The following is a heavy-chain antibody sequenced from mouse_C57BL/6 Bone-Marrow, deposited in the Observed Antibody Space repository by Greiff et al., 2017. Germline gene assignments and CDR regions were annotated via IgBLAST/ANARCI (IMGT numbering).Heavy chain of an antibody. J-gene: IGHJ2*01. CDR2: IDTETGGT. V-gene: IGHV1-15*01. CDR3: TRETFYYGKDY. CDR1: GYKFTDYE. D-gene: IGHD2-1*01. Sequence: QVQLKESGAELVRPGASVTLSCKASGYKFTDYEMHWVKQTPVHGLEWIGAIDTETGGTAYNQKFKGKAILTADKSSSTAYMELRSLTSEDSAVYYCTRETFYYGKDYWGQGTTLTVSS.